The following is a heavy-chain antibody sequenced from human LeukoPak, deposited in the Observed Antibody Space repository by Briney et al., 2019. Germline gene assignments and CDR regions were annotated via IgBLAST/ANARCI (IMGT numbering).Heavy chain of an antibody. D-gene: IGHD2/OR15-2a*01. V-gene: IGHV3-23*01. Sequence: GGSLRLSCAASGFTFSSYAMSWVRQAPGKGLEWVSVISGSGDSTNYADSVEGRFTISRDNSRNTLYLEMSSLRAEDTAVYYCAKDQSYFNPPPTFWFWGQGTLVTVSS. CDR3: AKDQSYFNPPPTFWF. CDR1: GFTFSSYA. CDR2: ISGSGDST. J-gene: IGHJ4*02.